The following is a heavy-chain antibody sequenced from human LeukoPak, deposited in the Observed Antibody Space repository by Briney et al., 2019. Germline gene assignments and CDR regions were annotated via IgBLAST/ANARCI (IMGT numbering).Heavy chain of an antibody. Sequence: SETLSLTCTVSGGSISSSSYYWGWIRQPPGKGLEWIGSIYYSGSTYYNPSLKSRVTISVDTSKNQFSLKLSSVTAADTAVYYCARIFMIVVVKDWYFDLWGRGTLVTVSS. D-gene: IGHD3-22*01. J-gene: IGHJ2*01. CDR3: ARIFMIVVVKDWYFDL. CDR2: IYYSGST. V-gene: IGHV4-39*01. CDR1: GGSISSSSYY.